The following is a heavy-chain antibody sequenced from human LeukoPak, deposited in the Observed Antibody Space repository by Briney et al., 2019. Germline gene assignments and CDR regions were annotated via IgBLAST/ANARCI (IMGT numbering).Heavy chain of an antibody. D-gene: IGHD6-19*01. Sequence: GGSLRLSCAASGFIFNSYSMNWVRQAPGKGLEWVSSISSSGRYMYYADSVKGRFTISRDNAKNSLYLQISSLRAEDTAVYYCARVQGEQWLVYYFDYWGQGTLVTVSS. CDR2: ISSSGRYM. J-gene: IGHJ4*02. CDR3: ARVQGEQWLVYYFDY. CDR1: GFIFNSYS. V-gene: IGHV3-21*01.